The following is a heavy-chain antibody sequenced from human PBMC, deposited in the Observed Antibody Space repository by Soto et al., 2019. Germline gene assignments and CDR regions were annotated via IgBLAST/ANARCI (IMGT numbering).Heavy chain of an antibody. J-gene: IGHJ6*02. Sequence: SETLSLTCAVYGGSFSGYYWSWIRQPPGKGLEWIGEINHSGSTNYNPSLKSRVTISVDTSKNQFSLKLSSVTAADTAVYYCACRRVLRSGSYYKTYYYGMDVWGQGTTVTVSS. CDR3: ACRRVLRSGSYYKTYYYGMDV. V-gene: IGHV4-34*01. CDR2: INHSGST. CDR1: GGSFSGYY. D-gene: IGHD3-10*01.